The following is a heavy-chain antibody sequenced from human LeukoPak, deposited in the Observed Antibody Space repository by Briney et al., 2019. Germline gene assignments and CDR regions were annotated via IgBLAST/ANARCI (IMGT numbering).Heavy chain of an antibody. CDR2: IETDGDER. CDR1: GFTFSDYW. D-gene: IGHD5-12*01. V-gene: IGHV3-7*01. Sequence: GGSLRLSCVASGFTFSDYWMSWVRQAPGMGLEWVANIETDGDERNYADSVKGRFTISRDNAKNSLYLQMNSPGDEDTAVYYCARDIPSGFYTPDYWGQGTLVTVSS. CDR3: ARDIPSGFYTPDY. J-gene: IGHJ4*02.